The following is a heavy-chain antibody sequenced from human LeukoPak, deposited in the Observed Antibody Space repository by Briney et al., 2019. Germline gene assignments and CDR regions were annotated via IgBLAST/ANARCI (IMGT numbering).Heavy chain of an antibody. J-gene: IGHJ4*02. CDR1: GGSISSYY. CDR2: IYYSGST. V-gene: IGHV4-59*08. Sequence: SETLSLTCTVSGGSISSYYWSWIRQPPGKGLEWIGYIYYSGSTTSNSSPKSRVPMSLDTSKSQFPLRPSSVTAADTAVYFCARHPFATPFDYWGPGTLVTVSS. D-gene: IGHD2-15*01. CDR3: ARHPFATPFDY.